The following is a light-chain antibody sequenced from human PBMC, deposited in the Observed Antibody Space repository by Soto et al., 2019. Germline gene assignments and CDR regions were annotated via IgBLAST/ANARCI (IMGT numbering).Light chain of an antibody. Sequence: DIQMTQSPSTLSASVGDRVTITCRASQSISSWLAWYQQKPGKAPKLLIYDASSLESGVPSRFSGSGSGTEFTLPISSLQPDDVATYYCQQYNSYRYTFGQGTKLEIK. CDR3: QQYNSYRYT. V-gene: IGKV1-5*01. CDR2: DAS. J-gene: IGKJ2*01. CDR1: QSISSW.